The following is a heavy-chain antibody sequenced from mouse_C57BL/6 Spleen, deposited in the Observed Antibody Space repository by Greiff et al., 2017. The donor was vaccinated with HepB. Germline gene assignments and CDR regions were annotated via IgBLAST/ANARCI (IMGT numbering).Heavy chain of an antibody. CDR2: IWSGGST. Sequence: VQRVESGPGLVQPSQSLSITCTVSGFSLTSYGVHWVRQPPGKGLEWLGVIWSGGSTDYNAAFISRLSISKDNSKSQVFFKMNSLQADDTAIYYCAKNDGYYVNWYFDVWGTGTTVTVSS. D-gene: IGHD2-3*01. CDR1: GFSLTSYG. J-gene: IGHJ1*03. V-gene: IGHV2-4*01. CDR3: AKNDGYYVNWYFDV.